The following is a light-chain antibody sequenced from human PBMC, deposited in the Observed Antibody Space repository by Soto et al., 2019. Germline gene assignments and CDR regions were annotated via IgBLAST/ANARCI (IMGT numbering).Light chain of an antibody. CDR1: QSVSSY. Sequence: ESVLTQSPGTLSLSPGERATLSCRASQSVSSYLAWYQQKPGQAPRLLIYGASNRATGTPDRFSGSGSGTDFTLTISRLEPEDFAVYYCQQYGSSGTFGQGTKVDIK. CDR2: GAS. V-gene: IGKV3-20*01. CDR3: QQYGSSGT. J-gene: IGKJ1*01.